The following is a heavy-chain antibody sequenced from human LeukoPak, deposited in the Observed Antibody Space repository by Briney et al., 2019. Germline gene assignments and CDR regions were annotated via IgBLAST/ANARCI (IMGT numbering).Heavy chain of an antibody. CDR1: GFIVSSNY. CDR2: IYGSSRT. V-gene: IGHV3-66*01. Sequence: PGGSLRLSCAGSGFIVSSNYMSWVRQAAGKGLEWVSVIYGSSRTYYADSVKGRFTISRDNSKNTLYLQMNSLRAEDTAVYYCAKDLGGDFDYWGQGTLVTVSS. CDR3: AKDLGGDFDY. J-gene: IGHJ4*02.